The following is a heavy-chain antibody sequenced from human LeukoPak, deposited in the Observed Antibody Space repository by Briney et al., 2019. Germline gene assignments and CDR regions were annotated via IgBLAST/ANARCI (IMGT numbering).Heavy chain of an antibody. CDR2: IYYSGST. CDR1: GGSISSYY. Sequence: SETLSLTCTVSGGSISSYYWSWIRQPPGKGLEWIGYIYYSGSTNYNPSLKSRVTISVDTSKNQFSLKLSSVTAADTAVYYCARKVTGPYWYFDLWGRGTLVTVSS. V-gene: IGHV4-59*12. CDR3: ARKVTGPYWYFDL. D-gene: IGHD1-14*01. J-gene: IGHJ2*01.